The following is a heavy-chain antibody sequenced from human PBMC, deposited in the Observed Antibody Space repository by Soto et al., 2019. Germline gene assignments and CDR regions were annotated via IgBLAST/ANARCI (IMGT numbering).Heavy chain of an antibody. CDR3: ERDYSMVVVGPGY. CDR2: ISYDGSNK. Sequence: QVQLVESGGGVVQPGRSLRLSCAASGFTFSSYGMHWVRQAPGKGLEWVAVISYDGSNKYYADSVKGRFTISRDNSKNTLYLQMNSLRAEDTAVYYCERDYSMVVVGPGYWGQGTLVTVSS. D-gene: IGHD3-22*01. V-gene: IGHV3-30*03. J-gene: IGHJ4*02. CDR1: GFTFSSYG.